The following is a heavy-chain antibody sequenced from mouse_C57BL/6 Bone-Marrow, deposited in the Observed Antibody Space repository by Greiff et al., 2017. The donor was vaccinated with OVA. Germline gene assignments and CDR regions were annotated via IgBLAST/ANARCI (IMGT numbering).Heavy chain of an antibody. D-gene: IGHD1-1*01. Sequence: VQLQQSGPELVKPGASVKLSCKASGYTFTSYDINWVKQRPGQGLEWIGWIYPRDGSTKYNEKFKGKATLTVDTSSSTAYMELHSLTSEDSAVYFCARKGSSSYYYAMDYWGQGTSVTVSS. CDR2: IYPRDGST. CDR1: GYTFTSYD. J-gene: IGHJ4*01. CDR3: ARKGSSSYYYAMDY. V-gene: IGHV1-85*01.